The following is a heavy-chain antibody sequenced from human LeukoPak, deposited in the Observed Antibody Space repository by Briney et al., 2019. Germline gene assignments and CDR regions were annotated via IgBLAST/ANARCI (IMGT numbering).Heavy chain of an antibody. CDR1: GGTFSSYA. D-gene: IGHD1-14*01. V-gene: IGHV1-69*13. J-gene: IGHJ6*02. CDR2: IIPIFGIA. Sequence: ASVKVSCKASGGTFSSYAISWVRQAPGQGLEWMGGIIPIFGIANYAQKFQGRVTITADESTSTAYMELSSLRSEDTAVYYCARDPTTDASQHDSPLYYYYYGMDVWGQGTTVTVSS. CDR3: ARDPTTDASQHDSPLYYYYYGMDV.